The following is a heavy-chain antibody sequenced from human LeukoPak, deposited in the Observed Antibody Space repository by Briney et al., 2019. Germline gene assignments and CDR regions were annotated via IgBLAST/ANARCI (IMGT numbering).Heavy chain of an antibody. D-gene: IGHD3-16*01. J-gene: IGHJ5*02. CDR1: GGSISSSSYY. CDR3: ARLLGGWFDP. V-gene: IGHV4-39*01. Sequence: PSEILSLTCTVSGGSISSSSYYWGWIRQPPGKGLEWIGSIYYSGSTYYNPSLKSRVTISVDTSKNQFSLKLSSVTAADTAVYYCARLLGGWFDPWGQGTLVTVSS. CDR2: IYYSGST.